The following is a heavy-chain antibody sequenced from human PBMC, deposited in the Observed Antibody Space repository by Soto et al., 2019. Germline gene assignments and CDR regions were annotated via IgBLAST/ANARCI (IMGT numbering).Heavy chain of an antibody. Sequence: QVHLVASGGGLVQPGRSLRLSCAASGFAFNNYAMHWVRQAPGKGPEWVAVTSYDGSNKYYADSGKGRFTISRDNAKNALYLQMDSLRGEGTAVYYCVKAIDVTVPVCDLDFWGLGTTVNVSS. CDR3: VKAIDVTVPVCDLDF. D-gene: IGHD4-17*01. CDR2: TSYDGSNK. J-gene: IGHJ6*02. V-gene: IGHV3-30*18. CDR1: GFAFNNYA.